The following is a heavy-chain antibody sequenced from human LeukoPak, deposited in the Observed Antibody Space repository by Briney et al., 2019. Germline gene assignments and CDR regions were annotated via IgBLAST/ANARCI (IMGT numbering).Heavy chain of an antibody. J-gene: IGHJ3*02. V-gene: IGHV4-4*07. Sequence: PSETLSLTCTVSGDSISYHYWSWIRQPAGKGLEWIGRIYSSASANYNPSLKSRVTMSLDTPKNQFSLNLTSVTAADTAVYYCARVLFTEEDAFDIWGQGTMVTVSS. CDR2: IYSSASA. CDR3: ARVLFTEEDAFDI. CDR1: GDSISYHY.